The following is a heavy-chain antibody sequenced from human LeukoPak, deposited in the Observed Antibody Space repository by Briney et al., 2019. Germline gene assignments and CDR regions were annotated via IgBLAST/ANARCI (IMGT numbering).Heavy chain of an antibody. V-gene: IGHV1-8*02. CDR3: ARTGDYGSGSYIADAFDI. CDR1: GYTFTGYY. CDR2: MNPNSGNT. J-gene: IGHJ3*02. Sequence: ASVKVSCKASGYTFTGYYMHWVRQAPGQGLEWMGWMNPNSGNTGYAQKFQGRVTMTRNTSISTAYMELSSLRSEDTAVYYCARTGDYGSGSYIADAFDIWGQGTMVTVSS. D-gene: IGHD3-10*01.